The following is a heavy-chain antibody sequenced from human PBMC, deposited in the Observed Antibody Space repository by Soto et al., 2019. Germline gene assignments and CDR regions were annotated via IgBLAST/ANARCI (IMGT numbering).Heavy chain of an antibody. V-gene: IGHV3-30*04. CDR3: ARDLGGYVHLWDKSNY. Sequence: QVQLVESGGGVVQPGASLRLSCAASGFRVSGFAMHWVRQAPGKGLEWVAVTSFDASENFYVDSVKGRFSISRDDSHNTVFLQMNGLRPEDTGIYYCARDLGGYVHLWDKSNYWGQGTLVNVSS. D-gene: IGHD5-12*01. J-gene: IGHJ4*02. CDR2: TSFDASEN. CDR1: GFRVSGFA.